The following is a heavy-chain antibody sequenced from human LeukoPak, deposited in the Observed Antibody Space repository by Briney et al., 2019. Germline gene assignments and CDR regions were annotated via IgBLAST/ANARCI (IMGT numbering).Heavy chain of an antibody. CDR2: TYYRSKWYD. J-gene: IGHJ5*02. D-gene: IGHD3-16*01. Sequence: QTLSLTCAISGDSVSSNSAAWNWIRQSPSKGLEWLGRTYYRSKWYDDYAVSVKSRITINPDTSKNQFSLQLNSVTPDETAVYYCAKDSGFGLNGFDPWGQGTLVTVSS. CDR3: AKDSGFGLNGFDP. CDR1: GDSVSSNSAA. V-gene: IGHV6-1*01.